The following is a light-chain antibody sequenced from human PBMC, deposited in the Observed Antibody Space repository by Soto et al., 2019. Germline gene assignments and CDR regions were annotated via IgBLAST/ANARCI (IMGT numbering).Light chain of an antibody. J-gene: IGKJ1*01. CDR2: GAS. CDR3: QQYNNWPPWT. V-gene: IGKV3-15*01. CDR1: QSVSSN. Sequence: EIVMTQSPATLSVSPGERATLSCRASQSVSSNLAWYQQKPGQAPRLLIYGASTRATGIPARFSGSGSGTESTLTSSRLQSEDFAVYYCQQYNNWPPWTFGQGTKVEIK.